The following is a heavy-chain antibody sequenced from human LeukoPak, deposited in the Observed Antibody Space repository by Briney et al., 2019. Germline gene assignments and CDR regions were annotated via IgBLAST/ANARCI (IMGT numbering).Heavy chain of an antibody. V-gene: IGHV3-30*02. J-gene: IGHJ4*02. D-gene: IGHD5-12*01. CDR1: GFSFSSYG. CDR2: IRYDGSDK. CDR3: ARDELYTAQSGSDSSFSASDY. Sequence: GGSLRLSCAASGFSFSSYGMHWVRQAPGKGLEWVTFIRYDGSDKYYADSVKGRFTISRDNAKKSLYLQMNSLRAEDTAVYYCARDELYTAQSGSDSSFSASDYWGQGTLVTVSS.